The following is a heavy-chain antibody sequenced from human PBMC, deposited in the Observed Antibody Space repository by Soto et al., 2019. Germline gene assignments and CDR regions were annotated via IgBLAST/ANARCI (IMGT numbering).Heavy chain of an antibody. CDR1: GGSFSGYY. CDR2: INHSGST. D-gene: IGHD3-10*01. Sequence: PSATLSLTCAVYGGSFSGYYWSWIRQPPGKGLEWIGEINHSGSTNYNPSLKSRVTISVDTSKNQFSLKLSSVTAADTAVYYCARNPTYYYGSGSYYILDYWGQGTLVTVSS. V-gene: IGHV4-34*01. CDR3: ARNPTYYYGSGSYYILDY. J-gene: IGHJ4*02.